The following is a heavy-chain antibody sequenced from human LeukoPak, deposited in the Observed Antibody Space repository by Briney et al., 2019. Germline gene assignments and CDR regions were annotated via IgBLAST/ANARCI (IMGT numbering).Heavy chain of an antibody. CDR2: INHSGST. V-gene: IGHV4-34*01. Sequence: PSETLSLTCAVYGGSFSGYYWSWIRQPPGKGLEWIGGINHSGSTNYNPSLKSRVTISVDTSKNQFSLKLSSVTAADTAVYYCARGQKWGRSWFDPWGQGTLVTVSS. CDR1: GGSFSGYY. D-gene: IGHD3-16*01. J-gene: IGHJ5*02. CDR3: ARGQKWGRSWFDP.